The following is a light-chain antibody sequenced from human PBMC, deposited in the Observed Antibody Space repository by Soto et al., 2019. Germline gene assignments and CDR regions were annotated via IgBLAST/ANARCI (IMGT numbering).Light chain of an antibody. CDR2: KVS. Sequence: VMTQSPLSLPVTLGQPASISCSSPQRLVYSDGNTYLNWFQQRPGQSPRRLIYKVSNRDSGVPDRFSGSGSGTDFTLKISRVEAEDVANCYCTQVTHWPPNIFGGGTKVEIK. V-gene: IGKV2-30*01. CDR1: QRLVYSDGNTY. CDR3: TQVTHWPPNI. J-gene: IGKJ4*01.